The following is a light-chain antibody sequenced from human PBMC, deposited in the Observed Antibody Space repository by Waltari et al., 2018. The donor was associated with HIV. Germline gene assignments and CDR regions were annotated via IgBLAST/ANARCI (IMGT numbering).Light chain of an antibody. CDR2: AAS. J-gene: IGKJ5*01. Sequence: DVQVAQSPSSLSASVGDSITITCRASQNITNHLNWYHQRPGKPPYILINAASNLISGVPSRFSGSGSGTDFTLTISSLQAEDFVPYYCQQSYSIPVTFGQGTRLE. CDR3: QQSYSIPVT. V-gene: IGKV1-39*01. CDR1: QNITNH.